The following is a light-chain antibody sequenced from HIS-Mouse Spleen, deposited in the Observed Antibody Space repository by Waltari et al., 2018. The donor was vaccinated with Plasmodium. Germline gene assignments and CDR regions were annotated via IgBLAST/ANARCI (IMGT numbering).Light chain of an antibody. CDR3: QQRSNWPPLT. V-gene: IGKV3-11*01. CDR2: DAS. Sequence: EIVLTQSPATLSLSPGERATLSCRASQRVSSYLAWYQQKPGQAPRHLIYDASNRATGIPARCSGSGSGTDFTLTISSLEPEDFAVYYCQQRSNWPPLTFGGGTKVEIK. CDR1: QRVSSY. J-gene: IGKJ4*01.